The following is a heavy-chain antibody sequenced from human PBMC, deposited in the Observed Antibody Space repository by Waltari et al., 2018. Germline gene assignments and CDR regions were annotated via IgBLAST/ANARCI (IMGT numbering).Heavy chain of an antibody. CDR3: ARRKYSSSWDVHFDY. J-gene: IGHJ4*02. CDR2: IYYSGST. CDR1: GGSLSSSSYY. D-gene: IGHD6-13*01. Sequence: QLQLQESGPGLVKPSETLSLTCTVSGGSLSSSSYYWGWIRKPPGKGLEWIGSIYYSGSTYYNPSLKSRVTISVDTSKNHFSLKLSSVTAADTAVYYCARRKYSSSWDVHFDYWGQGTLVTVSS. V-gene: IGHV4-39*01.